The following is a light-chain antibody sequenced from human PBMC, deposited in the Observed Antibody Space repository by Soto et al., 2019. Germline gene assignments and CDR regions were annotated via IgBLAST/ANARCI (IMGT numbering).Light chain of an antibody. Sequence: QTVVTQPPSVSGAPGERVTISCTGSSSNIGAGYEVHWYQQLPGTSPKLLIYEDTDRPSGVPDRFSGSKSGTSASLAITGLLAEDEADYYCQSYDNSLSGSYVFGTGTKVTVL. V-gene: IGLV1-40*01. CDR2: EDT. CDR3: QSYDNSLSGSYV. J-gene: IGLJ1*01. CDR1: SSNIGAGYE.